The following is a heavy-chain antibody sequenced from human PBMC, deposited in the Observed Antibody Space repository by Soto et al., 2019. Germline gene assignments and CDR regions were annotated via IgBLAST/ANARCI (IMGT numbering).Heavy chain of an antibody. J-gene: IGHJ6*02. CDR3: ARSPRVTGTTPGYYGMDV. Sequence: GESLKISCKGSGYSFTSYWISWVRQMPGKGLEWMGRIDPSDSYTNYSPSFQGHVTISADKSISTAYLQWSSLKASDTAMYYCARSPRVTGTTPGYYGMDVWGQGTTVTVSS. V-gene: IGHV5-10-1*01. CDR1: GYSFTSYW. D-gene: IGHD1-20*01. CDR2: IDPSDSYT.